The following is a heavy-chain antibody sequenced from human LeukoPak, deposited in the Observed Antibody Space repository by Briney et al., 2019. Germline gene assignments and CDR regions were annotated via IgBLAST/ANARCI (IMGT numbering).Heavy chain of an antibody. V-gene: IGHV4-39*01. CDR3: ARHGAGTIGLKVYALNYMDV. D-gene: IGHD2-8*01. Sequence: SETLSLTCTVSGGSVGSSDAWWGWIRQPPGKGLEWIATIYSTGSNFFNPSPKSRVTISVETSKNQFSLKVSSVTAADTAMYYCARHGAGTIGLKVYALNYMDVWGKGTTVTVSS. CDR1: GGSVGSSDAW. J-gene: IGHJ6*03. CDR2: IYSTGSN.